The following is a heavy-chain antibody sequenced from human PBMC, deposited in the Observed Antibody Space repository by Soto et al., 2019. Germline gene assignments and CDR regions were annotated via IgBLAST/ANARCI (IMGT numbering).Heavy chain of an antibody. J-gene: IGHJ4*02. CDR2: IYYSGST. D-gene: IGHD5-12*01. CDR3: ARAFRDGYNWGSVDY. CDR1: GGSISSYY. V-gene: IGHV4-59*01. Sequence: SETLSLTCTVSGGSISSYYWSWIRQPPGEGLEWSGYIYYSGSTNYNPSLKSRVTISVDTSKNQFSLKLSSVTAADTAVYYCARAFRDGYNWGSVDYWGQGTLVNVSS.